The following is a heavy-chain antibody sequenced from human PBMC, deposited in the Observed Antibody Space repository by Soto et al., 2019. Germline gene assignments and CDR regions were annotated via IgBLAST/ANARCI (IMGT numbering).Heavy chain of an antibody. D-gene: IGHD6-19*01. CDR1: GFTFSNFA. V-gene: IGHV3-23*01. CDR2: ISASGRDI. J-gene: IGHJ4*02. CDR3: AKGKTSGWYYFDY. Sequence: EVQLLESGGDLVQPGGSLRLSCGASGFTFSNFAMSWVRQAPGRGLEWVSGISASGRDIHYADSVKDRFTVSRDNSKNTLYLQMNSRRAEDTAIYYCAKGKTSGWYYFDYWGQGALVTVSS.